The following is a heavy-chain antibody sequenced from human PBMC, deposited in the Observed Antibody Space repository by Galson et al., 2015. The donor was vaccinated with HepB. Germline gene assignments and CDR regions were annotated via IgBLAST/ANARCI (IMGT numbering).Heavy chain of an antibody. CDR1: GYTFTNFD. V-gene: IGHV1-3*01. CDR2: INRGYGDT. CDR3: ASTYCCDFGY. D-gene: IGHD2-21*02. J-gene: IGHJ4*02. Sequence: SVKVSCKASGYTFTNFDMNWVRQAPGQRPEWMGWINRGYGDTSYSQTFQGRVTITRDTSASTSYMELSSLRSEDTAVYYCASTYCCDFGYWGQGSLVTVSS.